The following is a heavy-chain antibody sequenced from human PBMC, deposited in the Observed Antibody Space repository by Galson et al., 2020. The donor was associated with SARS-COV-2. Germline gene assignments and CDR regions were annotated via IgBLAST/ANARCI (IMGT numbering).Heavy chain of an antibody. V-gene: IGHV3-30*18. J-gene: IGHJ4*02. CDR3: AKGTGWLRYYFWGGLPVPDY. CDR2: ISYDGSKK. CDR1: GFTFSSYG. D-gene: IGHD3-3*01. Sequence: GGSMRLSCAASGFTFSSYGMHWVRQAPGKGLEWVAVISYDGSKKYYADSVKGRFTISRDNSKNTLYLQMTSLRAEDTAVYYCAKGTGWLRYYFWGGLPVPDYWSQGNLLIVFS.